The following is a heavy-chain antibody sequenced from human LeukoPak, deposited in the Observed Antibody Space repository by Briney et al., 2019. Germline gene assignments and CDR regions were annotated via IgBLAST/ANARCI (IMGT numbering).Heavy chain of an antibody. J-gene: IGHJ4*02. CDR1: GFTFSTYG. D-gene: IGHD3-22*01. CDR3: AKIHQDYYDSSGYIDY. V-gene: IGHV3-30*02. CDR2: IRYDGRNK. Sequence: GSLRLSCAASGFTFSTYGMHWVRQAPGKGLEWVAFIRYDGRNKYYADSVKGRFTISRDNSKNTLYLQMNSLRAEDTAVYYCAKIHQDYYDSSGYIDYWGQGTLVTVSS.